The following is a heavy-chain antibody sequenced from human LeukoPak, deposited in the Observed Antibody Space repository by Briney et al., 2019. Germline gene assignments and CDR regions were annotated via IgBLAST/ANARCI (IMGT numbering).Heavy chain of an antibody. V-gene: IGHV5-51*01. CDR1: GYSFTSYW. J-gene: IGHJ6*02. CDR3: ARHGSVGTYFHYGMDV. D-gene: IGHD6-25*01. CDR2: IYPGDSDT. Sequence: GESLKISCKGSGYSFTSYWIGWVRQMPGKGLEWMGIIYPGDSDTRYSPSFEGQVTISADKSTSTAYLQWSSLKASDTAMYYCARHGSVGTYFHYGMDVWGQGTTVTVSS.